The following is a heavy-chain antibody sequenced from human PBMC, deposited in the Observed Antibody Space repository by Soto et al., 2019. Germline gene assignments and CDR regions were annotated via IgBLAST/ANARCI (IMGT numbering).Heavy chain of an antibody. J-gene: IGHJ4*02. CDR1: GFTFSTYA. Sequence: QVQLVESGGGVVQPGRSLRLSCAASGFTFSTYAMHWVRQAPGKGLERVAVISYDGSNKYYTDSVKGRFTISRDNSKNTLYLKMNSLRAEDTAVYYCARHKRDLRFVEWSYYFDSWGQGTLVTVSS. CDR2: ISYDGSNK. D-gene: IGHD3-3*01. V-gene: IGHV3-30-3*01. CDR3: ARHKRDLRFVEWSYYFDS.